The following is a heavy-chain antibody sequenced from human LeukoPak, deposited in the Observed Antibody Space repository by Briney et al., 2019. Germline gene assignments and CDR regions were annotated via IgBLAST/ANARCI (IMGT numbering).Heavy chain of an antibody. D-gene: IGHD3-3*01. CDR2: ISGSGGST. V-gene: IGHV3-23*01. J-gene: IGHJ6*03. CDR1: GFTFSSYA. Sequence: GGSLRLSCAASGFTFSSYAMSWVRQAPGKGLEWVSAISGSGGSTYYADSVKGRFTISRDNSKNTLYLQMNSLRAEDTAVYYCAKRELDFWSGRNAAGYMDVWGKGTTVTVSS. CDR3: AKRELDFWSGRNAAGYMDV.